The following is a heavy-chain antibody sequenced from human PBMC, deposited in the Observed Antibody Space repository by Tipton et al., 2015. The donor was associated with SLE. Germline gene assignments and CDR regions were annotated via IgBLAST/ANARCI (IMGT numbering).Heavy chain of an antibody. CDR2: IYYSGST. CDR1: GGSFSGYY. V-gene: IGHV4-59*12. CDR3: ARSNRPGWFDP. Sequence: TLSLTCAVYGGSFSGYYWSWIRQPPGKGLEWIGFIYYSGSTNYNPSLKSRLTISVDESKNQFSLKLSSVTAADTAVYYCARSNRPGWFDPWGQGTLVTVSS. J-gene: IGHJ5*02. D-gene: IGHD1-14*01.